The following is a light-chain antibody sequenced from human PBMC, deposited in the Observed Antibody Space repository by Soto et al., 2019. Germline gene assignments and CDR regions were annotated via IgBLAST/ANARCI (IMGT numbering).Light chain of an antibody. Sequence: QSVLTQPPSASGSPGQSVTISCTGTSSDVGGYNYVSWYQQHPGKGPKLMIYEVSKRPSGVPDRFSGSKSGNPASLIVSGLQAEDEGDYYCSSFTGSSTVLFGGGTQLTVL. CDR1: SSDVGGYNY. J-gene: IGLJ2*01. CDR3: SSFTGSSTVL. CDR2: EVS. V-gene: IGLV2-8*01.